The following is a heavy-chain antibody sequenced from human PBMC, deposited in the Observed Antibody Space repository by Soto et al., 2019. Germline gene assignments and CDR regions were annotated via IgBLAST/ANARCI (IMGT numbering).Heavy chain of an antibody. D-gene: IGHD6-19*01. CDR1: GGTFSSYA. J-gene: IGHJ2*01. V-gene: IGHV1-69*01. CDR2: IIPIFGTA. CDR3: ARWAHGSARYFDL. Sequence: QVQLVQSGAEVKKPGSSVKVSCNASGGTFSSYAISWVRQAPGQGLEWMGGIIPIFGTANYAQKFQGRVTITADESTSTAYMELSSLISEDTAVYYCARWAHGSARYFDLWGRGTRLTVSS.